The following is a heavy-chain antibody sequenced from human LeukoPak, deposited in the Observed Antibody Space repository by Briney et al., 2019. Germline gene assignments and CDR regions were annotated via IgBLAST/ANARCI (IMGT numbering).Heavy chain of an antibody. CDR3: ARKVPKGYSYGYLDAFDI. D-gene: IGHD5-18*01. CDR2: INPNSGGT. J-gene: IGHJ3*02. CDR1: GYTFTGYY. Sequence: ASVKVSCKASGYTFTGYYMHWVRRAPGQGLEWMGWINPNSGGTNYAQKFQGRVTMTRDTSISTAYMELSRLRSDDTAVYYCARKVPKGYSYGYLDAFDIWGQGTMVTVSS. V-gene: IGHV1-2*02.